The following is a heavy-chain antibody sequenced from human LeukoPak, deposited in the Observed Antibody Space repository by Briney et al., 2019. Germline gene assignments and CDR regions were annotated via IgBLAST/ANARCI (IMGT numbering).Heavy chain of an antibody. CDR2: IYGDSTTT. Sequence: PGGSLRLSCAASGFTVSSNYMSWVRQAPGKGLEWVSIIYGDSTTTYYADSVKGRFTISRDNSKNTLYLQMNSLRAEDTAVYYCARDSYYDSSLRWFDPWGQGTLVTVSS. CDR1: GFTVSSNY. D-gene: IGHD3-22*01. J-gene: IGHJ5*02. CDR3: ARDSYYDSSLRWFDP. V-gene: IGHV3-53*01.